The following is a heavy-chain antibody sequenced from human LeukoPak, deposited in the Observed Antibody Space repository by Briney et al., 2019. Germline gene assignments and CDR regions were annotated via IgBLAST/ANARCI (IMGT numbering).Heavy chain of an antibody. V-gene: IGHV3-23*01. Sequence: GGSLRLSCAASGFTFSSYAMSWVRQAPGRGLEWVSAISGSGGSTNYADSVKGRFTISRDNSKNTLYLQMNSLRAEDTAIYYCAKEAAVVRYYFDYWGQGTLVTVSS. CDR3: AKEAAVVRYYFDY. D-gene: IGHD5-18*01. CDR1: GFTFSSYA. J-gene: IGHJ4*02. CDR2: ISGSGGST.